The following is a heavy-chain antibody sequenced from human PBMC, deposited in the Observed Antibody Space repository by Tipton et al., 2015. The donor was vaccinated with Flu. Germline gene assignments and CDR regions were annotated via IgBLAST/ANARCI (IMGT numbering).Heavy chain of an antibody. CDR3: ARRHSSGYNWLDP. V-gene: IGHV3-48*03. J-gene: IGHJ5*02. Sequence: SLRLSCAASGFTFSSYDVNWVRQAPGKGLEWISYISTGGYTIQYSDSVRGRFTISRDDAKNSLFLQMNSLRAEDTAVYYCARRHSSGYNWLDPWGQGTLVTVSS. D-gene: IGHD3-22*01. CDR2: ISTGGYTI. CDR1: GFTFSSYD.